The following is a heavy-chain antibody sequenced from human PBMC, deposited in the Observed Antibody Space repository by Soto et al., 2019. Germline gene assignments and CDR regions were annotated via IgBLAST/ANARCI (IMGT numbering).Heavy chain of an antibody. J-gene: IGHJ3*01. Sequence: XEALRLLSAASGLTFSNYAMNWVRQAPGKGLEWVSNISDSGGSTYYADSVKGRFTISRDNSKNTLYLQMNSLRGRDTAIYYCVKEGSGWYSRGCFDFWGRGTMVTV. V-gene: IGHV3-23*01. CDR2: ISDSGGST. CDR3: VKEGSGWYSRGCFDF. D-gene: IGHD6-19*01. CDR1: GLTFSNYA.